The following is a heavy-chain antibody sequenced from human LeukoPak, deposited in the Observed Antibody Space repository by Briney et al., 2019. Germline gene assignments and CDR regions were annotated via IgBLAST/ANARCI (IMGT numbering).Heavy chain of an antibody. V-gene: IGHV3-30*18. Sequence: GGSLRLSCAASGFTFSSYGMHWVRQAPGKGLEWVAVISYDGSNKYYADSVKGRFTISRDNSKNTLYLQMNSLRGEDTATYYCVQWYGEYEYWGQGTLVTVSS. CDR3: VQWYGEYEY. CDR1: GFTFSSYG. D-gene: IGHD3-10*01. CDR2: ISYDGSNK. J-gene: IGHJ4*02.